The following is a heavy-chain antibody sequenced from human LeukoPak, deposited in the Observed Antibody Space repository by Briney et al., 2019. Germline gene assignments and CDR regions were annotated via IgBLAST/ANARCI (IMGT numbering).Heavy chain of an antibody. CDR2: IWYDGSKK. V-gene: IGHV3-33*06. CDR3: AKQYDFWSGPDY. Sequence: PGGSLRLSCAASGFTFSNYGFHWVRQAPGKGLEWVAGIWYDGSKKNYADSVKGRFTISRDNSKNTLYLQMNSLRVEDTAVYYCAKQYDFWSGPDYWGQGTLVTVSS. D-gene: IGHD3-3*01. CDR1: GFTFSNYG. J-gene: IGHJ4*02.